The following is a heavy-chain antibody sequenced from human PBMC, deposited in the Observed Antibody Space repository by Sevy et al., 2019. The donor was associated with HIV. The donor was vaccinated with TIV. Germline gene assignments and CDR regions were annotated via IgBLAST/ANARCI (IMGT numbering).Heavy chain of an antibody. CDR3: ARGSGTMIAHAFDL. D-gene: IGHD3-22*01. CDR2: ISYDGSNK. Sequence: GGSLRLSCAASGFTFSSYAMHWVRQAPGKGLEWVAVISYDGSNKYYADSVKGRFTISRDNSKNTLYLQMNSLRAEDTAVYYCARGSGTMIAHAFDLWGQGTMVTVSS. J-gene: IGHJ3*01. V-gene: IGHV3-30-3*01. CDR1: GFTFSSYA.